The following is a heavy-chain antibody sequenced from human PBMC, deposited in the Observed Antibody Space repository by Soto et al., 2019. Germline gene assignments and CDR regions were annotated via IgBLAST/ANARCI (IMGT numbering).Heavy chain of an antibody. J-gene: IGHJ4*02. CDR3: AKDPAYDYSFDY. Sequence: GGSLRLSCAASGFTLSSYVMTWVRQAPGKGLEWVSGIDAGGGGTYYADSVKGRFTISRDNSKDTLYLQMNSLRAEDTAVYYCAKDPAYDYSFDYWGQGTLVTVSS. CDR1: GFTLSSYV. V-gene: IGHV3-23*01. CDR2: IDAGGGGT. D-gene: IGHD2-21*01.